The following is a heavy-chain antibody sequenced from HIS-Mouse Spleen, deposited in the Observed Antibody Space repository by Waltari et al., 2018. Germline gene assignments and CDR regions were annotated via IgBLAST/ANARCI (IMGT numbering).Heavy chain of an antibody. V-gene: IGHV4-39*07. J-gene: IGHJ2*01. D-gene: IGHD6-13*01. CDR3: AREIPYSSSWYDWYFDL. CDR2: IYYSGST. Sequence: QLPLQESGPGLVKPSETLSLTCTVPRGSISRSSYYWGWPRQPPGKGLEWIGSIYYSGSTYYNPSLKSRVTISVDTSKNQFSLKLSSVTAADTAVYYCAREIPYSSSWYDWYFDLWGRGTLVTVSS. CDR1: RGSISRSSYY.